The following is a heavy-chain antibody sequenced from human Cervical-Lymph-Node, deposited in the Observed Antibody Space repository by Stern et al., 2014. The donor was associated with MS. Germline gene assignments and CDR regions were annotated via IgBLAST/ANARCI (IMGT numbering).Heavy chain of an antibody. J-gene: IGHJ4*02. Sequence: EVQLVESGGGLVQPGESLRVSCEASAFIFSNYWMHWVRQVPGKGLVWVSHINPDGKSALYADSVQGRFITTRDNARNTLYLQMNSLRAEDTAFYYCARGMTSGAYRWGQGTLVTVSS. CDR1: AFIFSNYW. D-gene: IGHD6-19*01. CDR2: INPDGKSA. CDR3: ARGMTSGAYR. V-gene: IGHV3-74*02.